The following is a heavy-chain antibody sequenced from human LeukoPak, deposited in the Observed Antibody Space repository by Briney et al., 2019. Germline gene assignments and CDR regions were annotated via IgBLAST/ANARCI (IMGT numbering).Heavy chain of an antibody. Sequence: RASVKVSCKASGYTFTSYAIHRVRQAPGQRLEWMGWISAGNGNTRYSQNFQGRVTFISNTSATTAFMELSSLRSEDAAVYYCARDSGSGSNDYWGQGTLVTVSS. CDR2: ISAGNGNT. CDR1: GYTFTSYA. D-gene: IGHD1-26*01. J-gene: IGHJ4*02. V-gene: IGHV1-3*01. CDR3: ARDSGSGSNDY.